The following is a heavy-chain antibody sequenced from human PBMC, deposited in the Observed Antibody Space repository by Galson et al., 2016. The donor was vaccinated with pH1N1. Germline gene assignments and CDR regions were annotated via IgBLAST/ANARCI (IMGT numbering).Heavy chain of an antibody. CDR1: GFSFSNFG. D-gene: IGHD7-27*01. CDR3: TKLGIDAFDI. J-gene: IGHJ3*02. Sequence: SLRLSCAASGFSFSNFGMHWVRQAPGKGLEWVTFIHHEVTNKDYAASVQGRFTISRDSSQNTLYLQMNSLRIEDTAVYYCTKLGIDAFDIWGQGTMVTVSS. V-gene: IGHV3-30*02. CDR2: IHHEVTNK.